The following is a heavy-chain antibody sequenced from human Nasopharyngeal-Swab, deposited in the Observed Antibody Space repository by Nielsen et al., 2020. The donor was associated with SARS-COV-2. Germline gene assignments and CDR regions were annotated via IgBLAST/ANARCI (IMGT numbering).Heavy chain of an antibody. Sequence: SLKISCAASGFTFSSYWMHWVRQAPGKGLVWVSRIKIDGSSTSYADSVKGRFTISRDNAKNPLYLQMNSLRAEDTAVYYCAFLAGDYYARMGYYPHYYGMDVWGQGTTVTVSS. V-gene: IGHV3-74*01. D-gene: IGHD3-22*01. J-gene: IGHJ6*02. CDR2: IKIDGSST. CDR3: AFLAGDYYARMGYYPHYYGMDV. CDR1: GFTFSSYW.